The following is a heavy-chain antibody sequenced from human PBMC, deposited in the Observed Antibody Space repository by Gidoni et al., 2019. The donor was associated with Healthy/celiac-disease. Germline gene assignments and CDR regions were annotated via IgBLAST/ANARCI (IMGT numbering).Heavy chain of an antibody. CDR3: ARDLGGSLAGFDY. CDR1: GFTFSSYS. D-gene: IGHD2-15*01. V-gene: IGHV3-21*01. Sequence: EVQLVESGGGLVKPGGSLRPSCAASGFTFSSYSMNWVRQAPGKGLEWVSSISSRSSYIYYADSVKGRFTISRENAKNSMYLKMNSLRAEDTAVYYCARDLGGSLAGFDYWGQGTLVTVSS. J-gene: IGHJ4*02. CDR2: ISSRSSYI.